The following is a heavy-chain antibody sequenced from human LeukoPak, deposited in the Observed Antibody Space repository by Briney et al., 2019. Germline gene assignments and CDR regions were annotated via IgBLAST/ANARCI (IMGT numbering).Heavy chain of an antibody. CDR2: IIPILGIA. CDR1: GGTFSSYT. D-gene: IGHD6-6*01. J-gene: IGHJ5*02. V-gene: IGHV1-69*02. Sequence: ASVKVSCKASGGTFSSYTNSWVRQAPGQGLEWMGRIIPILGIANYAQKFQGRVTITADKSKSKAYMELSSLSSEDTAVYYCSRGEQLRSFDPCGQGTLVTVSS. CDR3: SRGEQLRSFDP.